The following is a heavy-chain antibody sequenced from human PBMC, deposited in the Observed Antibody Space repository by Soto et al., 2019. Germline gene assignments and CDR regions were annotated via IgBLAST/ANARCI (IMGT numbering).Heavy chain of an antibody. CDR3: ARVLEYDFWSGYPYYYMDV. Sequence: PSETLSLICTFSGGSLSSGGYYWSWIPPPPGKGLEWIGYIYYSGSTYYNPSLKSRVTISVDTSKNQFSLKLSSVTAADTAVYYCARVLEYDFWSGYPYYYMDVWGKGTTVTVSS. CDR1: GGSLSSGGYY. V-gene: IGHV4-31*03. J-gene: IGHJ6*03. D-gene: IGHD3-3*01. CDR2: IYYSGST.